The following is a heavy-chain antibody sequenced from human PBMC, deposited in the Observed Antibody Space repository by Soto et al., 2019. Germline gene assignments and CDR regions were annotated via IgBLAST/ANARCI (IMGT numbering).Heavy chain of an antibody. CDR2: INPSDGST. CDR1: GYTFTTYY. J-gene: IGHJ5*02. D-gene: IGHD2-21*01. Sequence: QVQLVQSGAEVKKPGASVKVSCKASGYTFTTYYIHWVRQAPGQGLQWMGIINPSDGSTNYAQKFQGRGTMTRDSSTSTAYMELPGLTAEDTAVYYCARVGVSVAQPYNGFDPWGQGTQVTVSS. CDR3: ARVGVSVAQPYNGFDP. V-gene: IGHV1-46*01.